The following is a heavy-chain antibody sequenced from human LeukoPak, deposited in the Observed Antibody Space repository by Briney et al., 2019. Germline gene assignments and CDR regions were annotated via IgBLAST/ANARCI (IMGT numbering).Heavy chain of an antibody. V-gene: IGHV3-64*01. CDR1: GFTFSSYA. D-gene: IGHD6-6*01. J-gene: IGHJ4*02. CDR2: ISSNGGST. Sequence: GGSLRLSCAASGFTFSSYAMHWVRQAPGKGLEYVSAISSNGGSTYYANSVKGRFTISRDNSKNTLYLQMGSLRAEDMAVYYCARDKHSSSTFDYWGQGTLVTVSS. CDR3: ARDKHSSSTFDY.